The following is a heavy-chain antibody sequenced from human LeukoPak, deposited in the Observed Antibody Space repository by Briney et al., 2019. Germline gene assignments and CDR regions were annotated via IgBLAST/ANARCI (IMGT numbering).Heavy chain of an antibody. CDR3: ASPDYDSSGYYYGD. CDR2: IYYSGSA. CDR1: GGSVNSGTYY. V-gene: IGHV4-39*07. J-gene: IGHJ4*02. D-gene: IGHD3-22*01. Sequence: SETLSLTCTVSGGSVNSGTYYWSWIRQPPGKGLEWIGNIYYSGSAYYNPSLKSRVTISVDTSKNQFSLKLSSVTAADTAVYYCASPDYDSSGYYYGDWGQGTLVTVSS.